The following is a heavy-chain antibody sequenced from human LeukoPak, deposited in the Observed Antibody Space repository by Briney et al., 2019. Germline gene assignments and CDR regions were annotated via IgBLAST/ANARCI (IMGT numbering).Heavy chain of an antibody. CDR1: GGSIMTTNW. D-gene: IGHD1-26*01. CDR3: TRESGAFSPFGL. V-gene: IGHV4-4*02. J-gene: IGHJ1*01. Sequence: PSETLTLTCDVSGGSIMTTNWWSWVRQPPNKGLEWIGEVHLSGATNYNPSLESRVTMSIDTSKNHLSLELTSVTAADTAMYYCTRESGAFSPFGLWAQGTLVTVSS. CDR2: VHLSGAT.